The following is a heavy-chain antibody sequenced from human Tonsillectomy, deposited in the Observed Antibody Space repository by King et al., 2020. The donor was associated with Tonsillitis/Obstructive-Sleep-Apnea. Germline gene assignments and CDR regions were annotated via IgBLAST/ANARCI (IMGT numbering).Heavy chain of an antibody. V-gene: IGHV3-66*01. D-gene: IGHD6-19*01. CDR2: IYSGGST. CDR3: ARAGYSSGWFRD. J-gene: IGHJ4*02. Sequence: VQLVESGGGLVQPGGSLRISCAASGFTVSSNYMSWVRQDPGKGLEWVSVIYSGGSTSYADSVKGRFTFSRDISKNTLYLQMNSLRAEDTAVYYCARAGYSSGWFRDWGQGTLVTVSS. CDR1: GFTVSSNY.